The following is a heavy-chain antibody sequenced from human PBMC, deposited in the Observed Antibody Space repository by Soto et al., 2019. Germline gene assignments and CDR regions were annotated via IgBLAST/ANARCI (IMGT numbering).Heavy chain of an antibody. J-gene: IGHJ6*02. V-gene: IGHV3-23*01. CDR1: GLHIIGHA. CDR3: ARGDRYCSGDSCYYYYYGMDV. Sequence: RFSSAASGLHIIGHAINRVRKAQGKGLEWVSIISCGGSSRNYADSVKGRFTISRDNSKNTLYLQMNSLRAEDTAVYYCARGDRYCSGDSCYYYYYGMDVWGQGTTVTVSS. D-gene: IGHD2-15*01. CDR2: ISCGGSSR.